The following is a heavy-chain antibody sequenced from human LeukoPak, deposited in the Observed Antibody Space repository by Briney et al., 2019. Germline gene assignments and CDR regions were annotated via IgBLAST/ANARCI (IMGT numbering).Heavy chain of an antibody. CDR3: ARAKGYDFWSGYPYYYYYGMDV. Sequence: SETLSLTCTVSGGSVSSGSYYWSWIRQPPGKGLGWIGYIYSSGSTNYNPSLKSRVTISVDTSKNQFSLKLSSVTAADTAVYYCARAKGYDFWSGYPYYYYYGMDVWGQGTTVTVSS. V-gene: IGHV4-61*01. CDR1: GGSVSSGSYY. D-gene: IGHD3-3*01. J-gene: IGHJ6*02. CDR2: IYSSGST.